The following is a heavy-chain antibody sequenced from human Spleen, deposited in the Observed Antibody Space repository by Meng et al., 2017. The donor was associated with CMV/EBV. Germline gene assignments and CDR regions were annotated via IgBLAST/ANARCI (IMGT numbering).Heavy chain of an antibody. CDR1: GGSVSSGSYY. D-gene: IGHD3/OR15-3a*01. J-gene: IGHJ5*02. CDR3: ARAWTDHWIDP. CDR2: IYYSGST. Sequence: CTVPGGSVSSGSYYWCWIRQPPGKGLEWIGYIYYSGSTNYNPSLKSRVTISVDTSKNQFSLKLSSVTAADTAVYYCARAWTDHWIDPWGQGTLVTVSS. V-gene: IGHV4-61*01.